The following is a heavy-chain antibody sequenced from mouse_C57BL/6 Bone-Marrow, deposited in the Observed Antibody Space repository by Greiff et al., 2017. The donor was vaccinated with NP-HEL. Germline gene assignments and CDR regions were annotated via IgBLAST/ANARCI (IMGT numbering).Heavy chain of an antibody. J-gene: IGHJ4*01. CDR2: IGPGSGST. CDR1: GYTFTDYY. D-gene: IGHD2-1*01. CDR3: AREDYGNLRFFYAMDY. V-gene: IGHV1-77*01. Sequence: QVQLKQSGAELVKPGASVKISCKASGYTFTDYYINWVKQRPGQGLEWIGKIGPGSGSTYYNEKFKGKATLTADKSSSTDYMQLSSLTSEDSAVYFCAREDYGNLRFFYAMDYWGQGTSVTVSS.